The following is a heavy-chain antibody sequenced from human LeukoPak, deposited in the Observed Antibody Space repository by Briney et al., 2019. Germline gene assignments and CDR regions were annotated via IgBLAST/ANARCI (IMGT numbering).Heavy chain of an antibody. V-gene: IGHV4-39*07. CDR2: IYYSGST. D-gene: IGHD1-26*01. J-gene: IGHJ3*02. CDR3: ARAGGSYLGGGAFDI. CDR1: GGSISGSSYY. Sequence: PSETLSLTCTVSGGSISGSSYYWGWIRQPPGKGLEWIGSIYYSGSTYYNPSLKSRVTISVDTSRNQFSLKLSSVTAADTAVYYCARAGGSYLGGGAFDIWGQGTMVTVSS.